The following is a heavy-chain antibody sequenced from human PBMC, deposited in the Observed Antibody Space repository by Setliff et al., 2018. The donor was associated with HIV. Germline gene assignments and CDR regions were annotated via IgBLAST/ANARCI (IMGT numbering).Heavy chain of an antibody. CDR1: GGSINSGTYY. V-gene: IGHV4-61*02. J-gene: IGHJ2*01. CDR2: VYNSGSA. Sequence: PSETLSLTCTVSGGSINSGTYYWSWIRQPAGKGLEWIGRVYNSGSANYNPSLTSRVTMSVDTSKNQFSLNLNSLTAADTAIYYCARGAEYPNWYFDLWGRGTLVTVPQ. CDR3: ARGAEYPNWYFDL.